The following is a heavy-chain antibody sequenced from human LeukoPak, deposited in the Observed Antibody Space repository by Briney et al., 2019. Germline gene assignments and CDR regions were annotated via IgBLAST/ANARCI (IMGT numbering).Heavy chain of an antibody. CDR3: ARGLIISDY. D-gene: IGHD3-3*02. CDR2: INHSGST. J-gene: IGHJ4*02. CDR1: GGSFSGCY. V-gene: IGHV4-34*01. Sequence: SETLSLTCAVYGGSFSGCYWSWIRQPPGKGLEWIGEINHSGSTNYNPSLKSRVTISVDTSKNQFSLKLSSVTAADTAVYYCARGLIISDYWGQGTLVTVSS.